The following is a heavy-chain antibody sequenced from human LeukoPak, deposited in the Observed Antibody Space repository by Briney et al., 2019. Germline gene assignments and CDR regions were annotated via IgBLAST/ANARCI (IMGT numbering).Heavy chain of an antibody. Sequence: PGRSLRLSCAASGFTFSSYAMHWVRQAPGKGLEWVAVISYDGSNKYYADSVKGRLTISRDNSKNTLYLQMNSLRAEGTAVYYCAKTGAGRTDYWGQGSLVTASS. J-gene: IGHJ4*02. CDR1: GFTFSSYA. D-gene: IGHD1-26*01. V-gene: IGHV3-30*04. CDR3: AKTGAGRTDY. CDR2: ISYDGSNK.